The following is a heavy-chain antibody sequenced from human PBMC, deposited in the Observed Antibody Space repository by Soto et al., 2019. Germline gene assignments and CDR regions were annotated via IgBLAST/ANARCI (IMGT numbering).Heavy chain of an antibody. D-gene: IGHD3-10*01. CDR3: TTTMVRGVSDY. CDR1: GFTFSGSA. CDR2: IRSKANSYAT. V-gene: IGHV3-73*01. Sequence: EVQLVESGGGLVQPGGSLILSCAASGFTFSGSAMHWVRQASGKGLEWVGRIRSKANSYATAYAASVKGRFTISRDDSKNTAYLQMNSLKTEDTAVYYCTTTMVRGVSDYWGQGTLVTVSS. J-gene: IGHJ4*02.